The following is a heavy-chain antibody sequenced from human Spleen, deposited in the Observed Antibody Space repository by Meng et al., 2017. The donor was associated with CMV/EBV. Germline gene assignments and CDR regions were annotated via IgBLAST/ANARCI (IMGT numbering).Heavy chain of an antibody. J-gene: IGHJ4*02. V-gene: IGHV1-69*02. Sequence: SGGTFSSYTISWVRQAPGPGLEWMGRIIPLLGIANYAQKFQGRVTITADKSPSTAYMELSSLRSEDTAVYYCAKSRGSYYLDYFDYWGQGTLVTVSS. CDR2: IIPLLGIA. CDR1: GGTFSSYT. D-gene: IGHD1-26*01. CDR3: AKSRGSYYLDYFDY.